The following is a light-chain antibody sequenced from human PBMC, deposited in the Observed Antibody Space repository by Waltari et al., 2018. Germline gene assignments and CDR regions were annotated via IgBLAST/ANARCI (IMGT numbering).Light chain of an antibody. CDR2: AAS. CDR3: QASYTEPYF. V-gene: IGKV1-39*01. CDR1: QSITRY. J-gene: IGKJ2*01. Sequence: DIQMTQSPSSLSASVGDRVTITCRASQSITRYLKWYQQKPGKAPQLLIYAASTLESGVPSRFSGSGSGTDFSLTISSLQPEDVATYYCQASYTEPYFFGQGTKLEIK.